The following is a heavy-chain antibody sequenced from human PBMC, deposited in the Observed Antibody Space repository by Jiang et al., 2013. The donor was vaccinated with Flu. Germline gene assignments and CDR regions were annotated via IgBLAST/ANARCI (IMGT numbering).Heavy chain of an antibody. Sequence: PGLVKPSETLSLTCTVSGGSISSYYWSWIRQPPGKGLEWIGYIYYSGSTNYNPSLKSRVTISVDTSKNQFSLKLSSVTAADTAVYYCARAPDSGYDRYYYYGMDVWGQGTTVTVSS. CDR3: ARAPDSGYDRYYYYGMDV. V-gene: IGHV4-59*01. J-gene: IGHJ6*02. CDR2: IYYSGST. CDR1: GGSISSYY. D-gene: IGHD5-12*01.